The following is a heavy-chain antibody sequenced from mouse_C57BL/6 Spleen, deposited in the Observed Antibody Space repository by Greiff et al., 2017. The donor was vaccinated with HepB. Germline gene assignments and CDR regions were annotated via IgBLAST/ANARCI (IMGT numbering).Heavy chain of an antibody. J-gene: IGHJ4*01. CDR2: INPNNGGT. CDR3: ARPNYGSSYFYSYAMDY. V-gene: IGHV1-18*01. D-gene: IGHD1-1*01. Sequence: EVHLVESGPELVKPGASVKIPCKASGYTFTDYNMDWVKQSHGKSLEWIGDINPNNGGTIYNQKFKGKATLTVDKSSSTAYMELRSLTSEDTAVYYCARPNYGSSYFYSYAMDYWGQGTSVTVSS. CDR1: GYTFTDYN.